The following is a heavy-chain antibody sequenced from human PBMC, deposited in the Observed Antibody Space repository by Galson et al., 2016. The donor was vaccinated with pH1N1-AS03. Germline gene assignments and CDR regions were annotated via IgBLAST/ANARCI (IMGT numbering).Heavy chain of an antibody. CDR2: INHSGGT. Sequence: SETLSLTCAVYGGPFNIYYWSWIRQPPGKGLEWIGEINHSGGTNYNPSLKSRVAISEDTSKKQFSVKLTSVTAADTAVYSCARERVYSEIRHPFDIWGQGTMVTVSS. D-gene: IGHD3-22*01. J-gene: IGHJ3*02. V-gene: IGHV4-34*01. CDR3: ARERVYSEIRHPFDI. CDR1: GGPFNIYY.